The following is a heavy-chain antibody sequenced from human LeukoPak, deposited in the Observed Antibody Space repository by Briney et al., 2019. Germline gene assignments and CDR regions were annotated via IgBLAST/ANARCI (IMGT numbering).Heavy chain of an antibody. D-gene: IGHD6-19*01. J-gene: IGHJ4*02. CDR3: ATDSSDSSGWYRASMGF. V-gene: IGHV1-24*01. Sequence: ASVKVSCKVSGYTLTELSKHWVRQAPGKGLEWMGGFDPEDGETIYAQKFQGRVTMTEDTSTDTAYMKLSSLRSEDTAVYYCATDSSDSSGWYRASMGFWGQGTLVTVSS. CDR1: GYTLTELS. CDR2: FDPEDGET.